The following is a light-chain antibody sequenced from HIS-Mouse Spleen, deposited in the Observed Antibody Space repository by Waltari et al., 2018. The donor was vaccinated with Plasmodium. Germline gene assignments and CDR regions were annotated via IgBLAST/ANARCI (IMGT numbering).Light chain of an antibody. V-gene: IGLV2-8*01. CDR3: SSYAGSNNLV. J-gene: IGLJ2*01. Sequence: QSALTQPPSASGSPGQSVTISCTGTSSDVGGYNYVSWYQQHPGKAPKIMIYEVSKRPSGVPDRCSGYKAGNTASLTVSGLQAEDEADYYCSSYAGSNNLVFGGGTKLTVL. CDR2: EVS. CDR1: SSDVGGYNY.